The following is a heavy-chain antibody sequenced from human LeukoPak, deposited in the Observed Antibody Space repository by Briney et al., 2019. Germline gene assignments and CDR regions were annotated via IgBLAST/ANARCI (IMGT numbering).Heavy chain of an antibody. CDR2: ISGSGGST. J-gene: IGHJ4*02. V-gene: IGHV3-23*01. CDR3: AKARGTVVPPFDY. D-gene: IGHD3-22*01. Sequence: GGSLRLSCAASRFTFSSYAMSCVRQAPGKGLEWVSGISGSGGSTYYADSVKGRFTISRDNSKNTLYLQMNSLRAEDTAVYYCAKARGTVVPPFDYWGQGTLVTVSS. CDR1: RFTFSSYA.